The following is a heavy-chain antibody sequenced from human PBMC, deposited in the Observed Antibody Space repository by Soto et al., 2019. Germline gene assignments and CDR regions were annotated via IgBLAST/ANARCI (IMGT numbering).Heavy chain of an antibody. D-gene: IGHD3-10*01. CDR2: IKQEGSEK. V-gene: IGHV3-7*05. Sequence: PGGSLRLSCAASGFTFSSYWMSWVRQAPGKGLEWVANIKQEGSEKNYVDYVKGRFTISRDNAKNSLYLQMNSLRAEDTAVYYCARVFYGSGPPYYGMDVWGQGTTVTVSS. CDR3: ARVFYGSGPPYYGMDV. J-gene: IGHJ6*02. CDR1: GFTFSSYW.